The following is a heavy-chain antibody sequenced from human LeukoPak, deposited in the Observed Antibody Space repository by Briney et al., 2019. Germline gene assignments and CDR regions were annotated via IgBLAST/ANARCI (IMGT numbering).Heavy chain of an antibody. V-gene: IGHV3-21*04. CDR1: GFTFSSYN. J-gene: IGHJ4*02. Sequence: PGGSLRLSCAASGFTFSSYNMNWVRQAPGKGLEWVSFISSGSLYIYYADSLKGRFTISRDNAKNSLYLQMNSLRIEDTAVYYCAREQNIRGVIIMVDYWGQGTLVTVSS. CDR3: AREQNIRGVIIMVDY. D-gene: IGHD3-10*01. CDR2: ISSGSLYI.